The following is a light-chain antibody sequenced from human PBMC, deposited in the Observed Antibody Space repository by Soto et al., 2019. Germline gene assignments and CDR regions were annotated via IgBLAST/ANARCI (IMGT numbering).Light chain of an antibody. CDR1: QSVFYSSTNKNY. CDR2: WAS. CDR3: QQYYAIPHT. Sequence: DIVMTQSPDSLAVSLGERATINCKSSQSVFYSSTNKNYLAWYQQKAGQPPKLLFYWASTRESGVPDRFSGSGSGADFTLTITNLQAEDMAVYYCQQYYAIPHTFGQGTKLEIK. J-gene: IGKJ2*01. V-gene: IGKV4-1*01.